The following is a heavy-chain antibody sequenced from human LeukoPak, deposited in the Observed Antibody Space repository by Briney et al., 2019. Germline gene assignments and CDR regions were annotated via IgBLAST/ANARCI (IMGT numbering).Heavy chain of an antibody. CDR1: GGSISSSSYY. J-gene: IGHJ4*02. V-gene: IGHV4-39*07. Sequence: SETLSFTCTGSGGSISSSSYYWGWIRQPPGKGLEWIGSIYYSGNTYYNPSLKSRVTISLDTSKNQFSLKLSSVTAADTAVYYCARDPSGYSSRFDYWGQGTLVTVSS. CDR3: ARDPSGYSSRFDY. CDR2: IYYSGNT. D-gene: IGHD3-22*01.